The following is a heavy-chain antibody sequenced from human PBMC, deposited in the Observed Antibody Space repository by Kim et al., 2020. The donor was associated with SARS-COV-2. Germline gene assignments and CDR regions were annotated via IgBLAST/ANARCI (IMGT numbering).Heavy chain of an antibody. Sequence: ADSVKGRFTISRDNAKNSLYLQMNSLRTEDTAVYYCARDGSGSYKPFDYWGQGTLVTVSS. D-gene: IGHD1-26*01. CDR3: ARDGSGSYKPFDY. J-gene: IGHJ4*02. V-gene: IGHV3-21*01.